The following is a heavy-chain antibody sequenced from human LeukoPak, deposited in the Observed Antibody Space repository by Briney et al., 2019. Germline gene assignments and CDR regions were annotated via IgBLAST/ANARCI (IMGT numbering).Heavy chain of an antibody. V-gene: IGHV3-21*01. CDR3: ARGGEDIVVVPAAKPFDY. CDR1: GFTFSSYT. CDR2: ISSSSSYI. Sequence: GGSLRLSCATYGFTFSSYTMIWVRQAPGKGLEWVSSISSSSSYIYYADSVKGRFTISRDNAKNSLYLQMNSLRAEDTAVYYCARGGEDIVVVPAAKPFDYWGQGTLVTVSS. J-gene: IGHJ4*02. D-gene: IGHD2-2*01.